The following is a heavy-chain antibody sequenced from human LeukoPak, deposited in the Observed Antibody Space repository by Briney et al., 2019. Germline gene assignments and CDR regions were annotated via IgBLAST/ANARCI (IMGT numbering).Heavy chain of an antibody. CDR3: ARGAWKGYCSGGSCYALLNLDV. J-gene: IGHJ6*04. D-gene: IGHD2-15*01. Sequence: TGGSLRLSCAASGFTFSSYAMHWVRQAPGKGLEWVAVMSYDGSNKYYADSVKGRFTISRDNSKNTLYVQMNSLRGEDKAVYYCARGAWKGYCSGGSCYALLNLDVWRKGTKVTVTS. CDR2: MSYDGSNK. CDR1: GFTFSSYA. V-gene: IGHV3-30*01.